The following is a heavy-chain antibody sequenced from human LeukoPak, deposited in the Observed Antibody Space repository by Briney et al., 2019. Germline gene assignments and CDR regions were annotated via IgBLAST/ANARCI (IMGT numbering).Heavy chain of an antibody. CDR1: GFTFSSYA. CDR3: ARVFGTRQLAWDY. CDR2: ISYDGSNK. J-gene: IGHJ4*02. V-gene: IGHV3-30*04. D-gene: IGHD6-6*01. Sequence: PGGSLRLSCAASGFTFSSYAMHWVRQAPGKGLEWVAVISYDGSNKYYADSVKGRFTISRDNSKNTLYLQMNSLRAEDTAVYYCARVFGTRQLAWDYWGQGTLVTVSS.